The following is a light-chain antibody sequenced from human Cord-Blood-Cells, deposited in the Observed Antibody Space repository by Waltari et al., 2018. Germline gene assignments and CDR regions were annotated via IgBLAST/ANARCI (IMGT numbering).Light chain of an antibody. V-gene: IGKV3-15*01. J-gene: IGKJ2*01. CDR1: QSVRSN. CDR3: QQYNNWPYT. Sequence: EIVMTQSPATLSVSPGERATLSCKASQSVRSNLAWYRQKPGQAPRLLIYGSSTRATGIPARFSGNGSGTEFTLTISSLQSEDFAVYYCQQYNNWPYTFGQGTKLEIK. CDR2: GSS.